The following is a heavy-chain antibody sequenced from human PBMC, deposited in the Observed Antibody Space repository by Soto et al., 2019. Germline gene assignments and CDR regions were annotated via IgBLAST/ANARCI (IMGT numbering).Heavy chain of an antibody. CDR3: ARTAWFHRGGMDV. Sequence: PVESLKLSCKCSGYSFTSYLIGRVRQMPGKGLEWMGIIYPGDSDTRYSPSFQGQVTISADKSISTAYLQWSSLKASDTAMYYCARTAWFHRGGMDVWGQGTTVTVSS. D-gene: IGHD3-10*01. V-gene: IGHV5-51*01. CDR1: GYSFTSYL. CDR2: IYPGDSDT. J-gene: IGHJ6*02.